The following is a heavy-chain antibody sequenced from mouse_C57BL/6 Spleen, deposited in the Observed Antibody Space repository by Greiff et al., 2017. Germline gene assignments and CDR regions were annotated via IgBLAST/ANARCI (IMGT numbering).Heavy chain of an antibody. V-gene: IGHV1-82*01. CDR2: IYPGDGAT. J-gene: IGHJ4*01. D-gene: IGHD3-2*02. Sequence: QVQLQQSGPELVKPGASVKISCKASGSAFSSSWMNWVKQRPGKGLEWIGRIYPGDGATNYNRKFTGKATLTAYNSSSTAYMQLSSLTSEDSAVYFGAIDSSGYVRYAMDYWGQGTSVTVSS. CDR1: GSAFSSSW. CDR3: AIDSSGYVRYAMDY.